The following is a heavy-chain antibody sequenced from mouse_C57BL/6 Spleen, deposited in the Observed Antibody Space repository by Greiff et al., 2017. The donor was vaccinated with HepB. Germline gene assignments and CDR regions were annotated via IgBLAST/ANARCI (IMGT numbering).Heavy chain of an antibody. CDR1: GFSFNTYA. CDR2: IRSKSNNYAS. V-gene: IGHV10-1*01. Sequence: EVQLLESGGGLVQPKGSLKLSCAASGFSFNTYAMNWVRQAPGQGLEWVARIRSKSNNYASDYADSVKDRFTTSRDDTESMLYLQMNDVKTEDTAMYYCVRQTVLDYWGKGTTLTVSS. CDR3: VRQTVLDY. J-gene: IGHJ2*01.